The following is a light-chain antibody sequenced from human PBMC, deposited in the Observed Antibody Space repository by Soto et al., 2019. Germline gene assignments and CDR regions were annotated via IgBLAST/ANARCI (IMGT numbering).Light chain of an antibody. CDR1: SSDVGAYNY. V-gene: IGLV2-11*01. CDR2: DVS. J-gene: IGLJ1*01. Sequence: QSVLTQPRSVSGSPGQSVTISCTGASSDVGAYNYVSWYQQHPGKAPKLMIYDVSTRPSGVPDRFSGSKSGTTASLTISGLQAEDEADYYCCSYGGSPYVFETGTKVTVL. CDR3: CSYGGSPYV.